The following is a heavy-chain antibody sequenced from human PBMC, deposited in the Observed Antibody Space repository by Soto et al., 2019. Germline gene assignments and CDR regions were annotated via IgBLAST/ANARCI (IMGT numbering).Heavy chain of an antibody. J-gene: IGHJ6*02. CDR1: GFTFSKYA. CDR2: ISYDGSNK. D-gene: IGHD2-2*02. V-gene: IGHV3-30-3*01. Sequence: ESGGGVVQPGRSLRLSCAASGFTFSKYALHWVRQAPGKGLEWVAVISYDGSNKYHAESVKGRFTISRDNSKNTLGLQMNSLRVDDTALYYCARDVRPGAIDYYAMDVWGQGTTVIVSS. CDR3: ARDVRPGAIDYYAMDV.